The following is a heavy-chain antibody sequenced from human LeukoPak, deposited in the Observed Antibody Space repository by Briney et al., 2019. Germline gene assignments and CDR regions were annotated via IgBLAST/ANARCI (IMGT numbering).Heavy chain of an antibody. CDR1: GGSISSYY. Sequence: SETLSLTCTVSGGSISSYYWSWIRQPAGKGLEWIGRIYISGSTNYNPSLKSRVTMSVDTSKNQFSLKLSSVTAADTAMYYCARDQVTTSFDWFDPWGQGTLVTVSS. D-gene: IGHD4-11*01. V-gene: IGHV4-4*07. CDR2: IYISGST. CDR3: ARDQVTTSFDWFDP. J-gene: IGHJ5*02.